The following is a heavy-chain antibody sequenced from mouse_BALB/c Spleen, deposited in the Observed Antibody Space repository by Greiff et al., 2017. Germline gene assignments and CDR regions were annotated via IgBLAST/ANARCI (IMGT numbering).Heavy chain of an antibody. Sequence: EVKLVESGGGLVQPGGSRKLSCAASGFTFSDYGMAWVRQAPGKGPEWVAFISNLAYSIYYADTVTGRFTISRENAKNTLYLEMSSLRSEDTAMYYCARDHGRLEAMDYWGQGTSVTVSS. CDR2: ISNLAYSI. CDR1: GFTFSDYG. D-gene: IGHD6-1*01. V-gene: IGHV5-15*02. CDR3: ARDHGRLEAMDY. J-gene: IGHJ4*01.